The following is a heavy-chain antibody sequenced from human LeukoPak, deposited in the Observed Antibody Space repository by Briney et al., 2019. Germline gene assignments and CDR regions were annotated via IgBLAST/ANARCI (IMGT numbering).Heavy chain of an antibody. CDR2: INPSGGST. D-gene: IGHD6-13*01. CDR3: AKDDSWGYYYYGMDV. CDR1: GYTFTSYY. V-gene: IGHV1-46*01. Sequence: ASVKVSCKASGYTFTSYYMHWVRQAPGQGLEWMGIINPSGGSTSYAQKFQGRVTMTRDTSTSTVYMELSSLRAEDTAVYYCAKDDSWGYYYYGMDVWGQGTTVTVSS. J-gene: IGHJ6*02.